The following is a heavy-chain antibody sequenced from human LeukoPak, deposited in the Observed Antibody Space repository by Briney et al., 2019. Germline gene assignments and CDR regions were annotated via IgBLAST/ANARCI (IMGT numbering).Heavy chain of an antibody. CDR2: ISGSGGST. Sequence: LTGGSLRLSCSASGFTFSNYPMHWVRQAPGRGLEYVSAISGSGGSTYYADSVKGRFTISRDNSKNTLYLQMSSLGGEDTAVYYCARGRRFDPWGQGTLVTVSS. V-gene: IGHV3-64D*09. CDR1: GFTFSNYP. CDR3: ARGRRFDP. J-gene: IGHJ5*02.